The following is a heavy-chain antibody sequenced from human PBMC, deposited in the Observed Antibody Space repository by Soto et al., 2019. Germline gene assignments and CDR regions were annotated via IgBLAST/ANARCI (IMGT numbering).Heavy chain of an antibody. CDR3: AKGYCSGGSCYRTFFDY. V-gene: IGHV3-23*01. CDR1: GFTFSNYA. CDR2: ISGSGGST. D-gene: IGHD2-15*01. J-gene: IGHJ4*02. Sequence: EVQLLESGGGLVQPGGSLRLSCAASGFTFSNYAMSWVRQAPGKGLEWVSAISGSGGSTYYADSVKGRFTISRDNSKNTLYLQMNSLRAEDTAVYYCAKGYCSGGSCYRTFFDYWGQGTLVTVSS.